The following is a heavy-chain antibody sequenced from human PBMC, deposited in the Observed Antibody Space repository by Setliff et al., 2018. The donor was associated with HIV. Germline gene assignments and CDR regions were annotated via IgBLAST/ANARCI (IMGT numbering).Heavy chain of an antibody. D-gene: IGHD2-15*01. Sequence: LSLTCTVSGDSVNDRSYFWGWIRQPPGKGLELIGTLYYNGYSRYSPSLKSRVTISVDTSKNQFSLNLNSVTAADTAVYYCVSHHDSDFSGDPNWFDPWGQGILVTVSS. CDR3: VSHHDSDFSGDPNWFDP. CDR1: GDSVNDRSYF. J-gene: IGHJ5*02. CDR2: LYYNGYS. V-gene: IGHV4-39*01.